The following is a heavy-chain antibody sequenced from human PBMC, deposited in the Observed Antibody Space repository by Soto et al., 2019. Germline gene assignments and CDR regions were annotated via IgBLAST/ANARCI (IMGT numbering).Heavy chain of an antibody. D-gene: IGHD5-18*01. J-gene: IGHJ4*02. CDR3: ARGLDTAMASHFDY. CDR2: IYHSGST. CDR1: GYSISSGYY. Sequence: PSETLSLTCAVSGYSISSGYYWGWIRQPPGKGLEWIGSIYHSGSTYYNPSLKSRVTISVDTSKNQFSLKLSSVTAADTAVYYCARGLDTAMASHFDYWGQGTLVTVSS. V-gene: IGHV4-38-2*01.